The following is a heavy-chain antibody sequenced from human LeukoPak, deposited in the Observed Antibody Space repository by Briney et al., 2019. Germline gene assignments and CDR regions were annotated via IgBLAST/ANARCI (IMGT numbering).Heavy chain of an antibody. V-gene: IGHV1-69*05. D-gene: IGHD2-2*01. Sequence: SVKVSCKASGGTFSSYAISWVRQAPGRGLEWMGGIIPIFGTANYAQKFQGRVTITTDESTSTAYMELSSLRSEDTAVYYCARASYCSSTSCYLDFQHWGQGTLVTVSS. J-gene: IGHJ1*01. CDR1: GGTFSSYA. CDR3: ARASYCSSTSCYLDFQH. CDR2: IIPIFGTA.